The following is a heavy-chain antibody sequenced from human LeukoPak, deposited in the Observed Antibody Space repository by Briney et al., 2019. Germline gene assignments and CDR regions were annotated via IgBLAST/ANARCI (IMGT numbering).Heavy chain of an antibody. CDR2: IYHSGST. Sequence: KSSETLSLTCTVSGYSISSGYYWGWIRQPPGKGLEWIGSIYHSGSTYYNPSLKSRVTISVDTSKNQFSLKLSSVTAADTAVYYCARALRAFCDYWGQGTLVTVSS. V-gene: IGHV4-38-2*02. CDR3: ARALRAFCDY. J-gene: IGHJ4*02. CDR1: GYSISSGYY. D-gene: IGHD3-10*01.